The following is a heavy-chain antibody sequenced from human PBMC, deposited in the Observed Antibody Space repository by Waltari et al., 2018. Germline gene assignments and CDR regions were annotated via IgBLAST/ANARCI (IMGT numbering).Heavy chain of an antibody. CDR2: ISSSSSTI. D-gene: IGHD2-15*01. CDR3: ARVLGCSGGSCYSPTHGGGMDV. Sequence: VQLVQSGAEVKKPGGSLRLSCAASGFTFSSYSMNWVRQAPGKGLEWVSYISSSSSTIYYADSVKGRFTISRDNAKNSLYLQMNSLRAEDTAVYYCARVLGCSGGSCYSPTHGGGMDVWGQGTTVTVSS. CDR1: GFTFSSYS. J-gene: IGHJ6*02. V-gene: IGHV3-48*01.